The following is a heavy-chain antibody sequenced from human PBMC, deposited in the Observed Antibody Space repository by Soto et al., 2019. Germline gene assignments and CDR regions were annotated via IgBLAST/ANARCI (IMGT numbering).Heavy chain of an antibody. V-gene: IGHV3-33*01. CDR3: AREGTYCSGGRCYPHFDY. CDR2: IWYDGSNK. CDR1: GFTFSSYG. D-gene: IGHD2-15*01. J-gene: IGHJ4*02. Sequence: GGSLRLSCAASGFTFSSYGMHWVRQAPGKGLEWVAVIWYDGSNKYYADSVKGRFTISRDNSKNTLYLQMNSLRAEDTAVYYCAREGTYCSGGRCYPHFDYWGQGTLVTVSS.